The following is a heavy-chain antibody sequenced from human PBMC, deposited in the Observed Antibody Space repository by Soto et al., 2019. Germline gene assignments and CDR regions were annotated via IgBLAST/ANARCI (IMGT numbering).Heavy chain of an antibody. CDR3: ARGGPRDGYRDLDY. CDR2: ITHSSDGS. Sequence: EVQLLESGGDLVQPGGSLRLSCAASGFTFPTYAMTWVRRAPGKGLEWVSTITHSSDGSYYADSVMGRFTISRDNSKNTLSVQMSGLRAEDTAVYYCARGGPRDGYRDLDYWGQGTQVTVSS. V-gene: IGHV3-23*01. J-gene: IGHJ4*02. D-gene: IGHD5-18*01. CDR1: GFTFPTYA.